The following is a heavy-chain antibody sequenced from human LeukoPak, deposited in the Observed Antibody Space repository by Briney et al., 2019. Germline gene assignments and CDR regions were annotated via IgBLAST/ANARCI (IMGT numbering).Heavy chain of an antibody. Sequence: PSETLSLTCTVSGGSISSSSYYWGWIRQPPGKGLEWLGSIYYSGSTYYNPSLKSRVTISVDTSKNQFSLKLSSVTAADTAVYYCASSYYDFWSGLWNWFDRWGQGTLVTVSS. J-gene: IGHJ5*02. V-gene: IGHV4-39*07. D-gene: IGHD3-3*01. CDR2: IYYSGST. CDR3: ASSYYDFWSGLWNWFDR. CDR1: GGSISSSSYY.